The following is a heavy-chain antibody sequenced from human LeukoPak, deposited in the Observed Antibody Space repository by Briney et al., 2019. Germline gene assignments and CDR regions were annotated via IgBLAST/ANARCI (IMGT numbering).Heavy chain of an antibody. Sequence: GGSLRLSCAASGFTFSSYAMHWVRQAPGKGLEWVAVISYDGSNKYYADSVKGRFTISRDNSKNTLYLQMNSLRAEDTAVYYCARWDWGRWGSSGSPHFDYWGQGTLVTVSS. CDR3: ARWDWGRWGSSGSPHFDY. V-gene: IGHV3-30*04. D-gene: IGHD3-10*01. CDR2: ISYDGSNK. J-gene: IGHJ4*02. CDR1: GFTFSSYA.